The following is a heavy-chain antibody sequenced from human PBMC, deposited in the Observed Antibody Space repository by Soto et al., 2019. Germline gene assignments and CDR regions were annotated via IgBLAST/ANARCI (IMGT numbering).Heavy chain of an antibody. CDR2: IIPIFGTA. J-gene: IGHJ4*02. Sequence: GASVKVSCKASGYTFTGYYMHWVRQAPGQGLEWMGGIIPIFGTANYAQKFQGRVTITADESTSTAYMELSSLRSEDTAVYYCAREVWFGEPTEYYFDYWGQGTLVTVSS. D-gene: IGHD3-10*01. V-gene: IGHV1-69*13. CDR3: AREVWFGEPTEYYFDY. CDR1: GYTFTGYY.